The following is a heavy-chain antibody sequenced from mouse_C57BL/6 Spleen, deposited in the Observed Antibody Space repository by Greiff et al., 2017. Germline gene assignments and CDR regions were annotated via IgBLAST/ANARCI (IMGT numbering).Heavy chain of an antibody. J-gene: IGHJ4*01. CDR2: IDPNSGGT. CDR1: GYTFTSYW. Sequence: QVQLQQPGAELVKPGASVKLSCKASGYTFTSYWMHWVKQRPGRGLEWIGRIDPNSGGTKYNEKFKSKATLTVDKPSSTAYMPLSSLTSEDAAVYYCARFTSPHAMDYWGQGTSVTVSS. V-gene: IGHV1-72*01. CDR3: ARFTSPHAMDY.